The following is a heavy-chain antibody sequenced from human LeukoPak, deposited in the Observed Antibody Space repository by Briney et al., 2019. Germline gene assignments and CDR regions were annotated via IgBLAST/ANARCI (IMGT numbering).Heavy chain of an antibody. D-gene: IGHD3-10*01. CDR2: INQDGRTK. J-gene: IGHJ4*02. CDR3: TRDSQGSRTYSVDY. CDR1: GFTFSTYR. Sequence: GGSLRVSCATFGFTFSTYRMSWVRQAPGNGPEWVANINQDGRTKYYVDSVRGRFTISRDNAKNSLYLQMNSLRAEDTAVYYCTRDSQGSRTYSVDYWGQGTLVTVSS. V-gene: IGHV3-7*03.